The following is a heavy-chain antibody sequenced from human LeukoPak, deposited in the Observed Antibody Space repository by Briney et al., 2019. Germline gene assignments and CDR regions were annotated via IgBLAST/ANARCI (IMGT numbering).Heavy chain of an antibody. J-gene: IGHJ4*02. CDR1: GGTFSSYA. CDR3: ARGRNSSSWPPLMDY. V-gene: IGHV1-69*04. CDR2: IIPILGIA. D-gene: IGHD6-13*01. Sequence: SVKVSCKASGGTFSSYAISWVRQAPGQGLEWVGRIIPILGIANYAQKFQGRVTITADESTSTAYMELSSLRSEDTAVYYCARGRNSSSWPPLMDYWGQGTLVTVSS.